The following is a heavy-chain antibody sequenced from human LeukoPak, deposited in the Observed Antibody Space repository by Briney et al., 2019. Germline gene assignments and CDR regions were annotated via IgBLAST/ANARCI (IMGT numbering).Heavy chain of an antibody. CDR2: IYYSGNT. CDR1: GGSISNYY. J-gene: IGHJ4*02. D-gene: IGHD6-19*01. V-gene: IGHV4-59*01. CDR3: TRVRYCSTNRSYDRAFDN. Sequence: KPSETLSLTGTVCGGSISNYYWSWIRPPPGKGLEWIGYIYYSGNTNYNPSLKSRVTISVDTSKNQFSLKLNSVPAADTAVYYCTRVRYCSTNRSYDRAFDNWGQGTLVTVSS.